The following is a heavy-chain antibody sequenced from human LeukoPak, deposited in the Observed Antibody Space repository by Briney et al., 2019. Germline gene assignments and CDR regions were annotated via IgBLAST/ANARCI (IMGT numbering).Heavy chain of an antibody. V-gene: IGHV1-2*02. J-gene: IGHJ4*02. Sequence: ASVKVSGKASGYTFTGYYMHWVRQAPGQGLEWMGWINPNSGGTNYAQKFQGRVTMTRDTSISTAYMELSRLRSDDTAVYYCARVIVGSSSSDIDYWGQGTLVTVSS. CDR2: INPNSGGT. D-gene: IGHD6-6*01. CDR3: ARVIVGSSSSDIDY. CDR1: GYTFTGYY.